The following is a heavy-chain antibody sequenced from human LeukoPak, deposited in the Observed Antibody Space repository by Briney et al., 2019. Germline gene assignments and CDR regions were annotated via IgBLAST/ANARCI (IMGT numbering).Heavy chain of an antibody. J-gene: IGHJ3*02. CDR1: DGSISSNSYY. CDR2: ISYSGST. D-gene: IGHD1-1*01. V-gene: IGHV4-39*07. CDR3: ASLGVMERRFLGVDAFDI. Sequence: SETLSLTCTVSDGSISSNSYYWGWIRQPPGKGLEWIGSISYSGSTNYNPSLKSRVTISVDTSKNQFSLKLSSVTAADTAVYYCASLGVMERRFLGVDAFDIWGQGTMVTVSS.